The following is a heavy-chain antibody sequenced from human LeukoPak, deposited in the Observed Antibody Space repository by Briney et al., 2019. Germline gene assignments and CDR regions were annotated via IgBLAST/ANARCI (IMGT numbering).Heavy chain of an antibody. CDR2: IIPILGIA. CDR1: GGTFSSYA. D-gene: IGHD1-26*01. J-gene: IGHJ4*02. Sequence: ESSVKVSCKASGGTFSSYAISWVRQAPGQGLEWMGRIIPILGIANYAQKFQGRVTITADKSTSTAYMELSSLRSEDTAVYYCTRDLSGSSVRTGYWGQGTLVTVS. V-gene: IGHV1-69*04. CDR3: TRDLSGSSVRTGY.